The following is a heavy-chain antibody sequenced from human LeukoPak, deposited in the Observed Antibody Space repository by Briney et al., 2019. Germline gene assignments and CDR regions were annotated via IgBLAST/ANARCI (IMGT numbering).Heavy chain of an antibody. CDR2: IIPIFGTA. V-gene: IGHV1-69*05. CDR3: ARGPDIAAAGTARYNWFDP. CDR1: GGTLSSYA. D-gene: IGHD6-13*01. Sequence: GASVKVSCKASGGTLSSYAISWVRQAPGQGLEWMGGIIPIFGTANYAQKFQGRVTITTDESTSTAYMEPSSLRSEDTAVYYCARGPDIAAAGTARYNWFDPWGQGTLVTVSS. J-gene: IGHJ5*02.